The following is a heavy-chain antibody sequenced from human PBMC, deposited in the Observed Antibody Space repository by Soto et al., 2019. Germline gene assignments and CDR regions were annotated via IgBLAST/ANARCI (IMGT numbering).Heavy chain of an antibody. J-gene: IGHJ3*02. Sequence: QVQLQESGPGLVKPSQTLSLTCTVSGGSISTGGYYWSWIRQHPGRGLEWLGYIYHSGMTFSNPSHQSRVAISISTSKNKFSLRLSSVTVSATSVYYSATVRWELHEVSDTWGKGTMF. V-gene: IGHV4-31*03. CDR1: GGSISTGGYY. D-gene: IGHD1-26*01. CDR2: IYHSGMT. CDR3: ATVRWELHEVSDT.